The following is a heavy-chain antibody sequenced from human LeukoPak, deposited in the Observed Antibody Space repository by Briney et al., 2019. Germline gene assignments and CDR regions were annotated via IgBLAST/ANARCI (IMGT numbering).Heavy chain of an antibody. CDR1: GYTFTSYG. D-gene: IGHD6-13*01. J-gene: IGHJ4*02. CDR3: ARGIAAAGIGDEYYFDY. V-gene: IGHV1-18*01. CDR2: ISAYNGNT. Sequence: ASVKVSCKASGYTFTSYGISWVRQAPGQGLAWMGWISAYNGNTNYAQKLQGRVTMTTDTSTSTAYMELRSLRSDDTAVYYCARGIAAAGIGDEYYFDYWGQGTLVTVSS.